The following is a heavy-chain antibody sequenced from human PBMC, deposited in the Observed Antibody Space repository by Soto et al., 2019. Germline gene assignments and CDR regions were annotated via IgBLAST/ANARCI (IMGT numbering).Heavy chain of an antibody. J-gene: IGHJ4*02. CDR1: GFTVSSNY. Sequence: GGSLRLSCAASGFTVSSNYMSWVRQAPGKGLEWVSVINSAGSTNYADSVKGRFTSSRHKSQNTLYLQMNSLRAEDTAVYYCARGTYSSGWYGRYYFDYWGQGTLVTVSS. CDR2: INSAGST. D-gene: IGHD6-19*01. CDR3: ARGTYSSGWYGRYYFDY. V-gene: IGHV3-53*04.